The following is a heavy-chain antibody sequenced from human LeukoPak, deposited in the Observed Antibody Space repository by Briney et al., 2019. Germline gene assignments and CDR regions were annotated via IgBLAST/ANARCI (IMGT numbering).Heavy chain of an antibody. CDR3: ARDYGGSSPFDY. V-gene: IGHV3-48*03. CDR1: GFSLGNHG. Sequence: GGSLRLSCIASGFSLGNHGMSWVRQAPGKGLEWISYGKSEGAITSYADSVKGRFTTSRDNAKNSLYLQMNSLRAEDTAVYYCARDYGGSSPFDYWGQGTLVTVSS. CDR2: GKSEGAIT. J-gene: IGHJ4*02. D-gene: IGHD4-23*01.